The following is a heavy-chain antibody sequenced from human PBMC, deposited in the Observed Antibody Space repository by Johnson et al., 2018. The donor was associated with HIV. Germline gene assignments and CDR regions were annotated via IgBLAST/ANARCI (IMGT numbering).Heavy chain of an antibody. D-gene: IGHD2-2*01. CDR1: GFTFSSYG. V-gene: IGHV3-30*02. Sequence: QVQLVESGGGVVQPGGSLRLSCAASGFTFSSYGMHWVRQAPGKGLEWVAFIRYDGSNKYYADSVKGRFTISRDNAKNSLSLQMNSLRAGDTAVYYCARRSITSDGFDIWGQGTMVTVSS. CDR2: IRYDGSNK. J-gene: IGHJ3*02. CDR3: ARRSITSDGFDI.